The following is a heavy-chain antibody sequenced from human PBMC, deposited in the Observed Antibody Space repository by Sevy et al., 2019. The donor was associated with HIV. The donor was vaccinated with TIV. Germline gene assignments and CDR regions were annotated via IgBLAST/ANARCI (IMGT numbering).Heavy chain of an antibody. Sequence: GGSLRLSCAASGFTFSSYSMNWVRQAPGKGLEWVSSISSSSSYIYYADSVKGRFTISRDNAKNSLYLQMNSLRAEDTAVYYCTRDENIVVVPAAFLDYWGQGTLVTVSS. D-gene: IGHD2-2*01. J-gene: IGHJ4*02. CDR3: TRDENIVVVPAAFLDY. V-gene: IGHV3-21*01. CDR2: ISSSSSYI. CDR1: GFTFSSYS.